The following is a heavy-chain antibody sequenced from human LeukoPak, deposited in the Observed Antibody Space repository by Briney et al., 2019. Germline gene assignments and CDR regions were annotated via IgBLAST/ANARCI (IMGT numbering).Heavy chain of an antibody. CDR2: INHSGST. CDR3: ARGRYCSSTSCYTGWFDP. V-gene: IGHV4-34*01. J-gene: IGHJ5*02. CDR1: GGSFSGYY. Sequence: NPSETLSLTCAVYGGSFSGYYWSWIRQPPGKGLEWIGEINHSGSTNYNPSLKSRVTISVDTSKNQSSLKLSSVTAADTAVYYCARGRYCSSTSCYTGWFDPWGQGTLVTVSS. D-gene: IGHD2-2*02.